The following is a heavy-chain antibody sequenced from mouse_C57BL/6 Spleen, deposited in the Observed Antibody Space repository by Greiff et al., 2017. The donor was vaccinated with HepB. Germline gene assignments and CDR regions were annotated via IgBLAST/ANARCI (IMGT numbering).Heavy chain of an antibody. D-gene: IGHD4-1*01. V-gene: IGHV1-52*01. Sequence: QVHVKQPGAELVRPGSSVKLSCKASGYTFTSYWMHWVKQRPIQGLEWIGNIDPSDSETHYNQKFKDKATLTVDKSSSTAYMQLSSLTSEDSAVYYCARRELDYAMDYWGQGTSVTVSS. CDR2: IDPSDSET. J-gene: IGHJ4*01. CDR1: GYTFTSYW. CDR3: ARRELDYAMDY.